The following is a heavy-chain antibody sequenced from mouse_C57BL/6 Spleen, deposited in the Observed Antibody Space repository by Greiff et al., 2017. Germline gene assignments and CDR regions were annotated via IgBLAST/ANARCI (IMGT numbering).Heavy chain of an antibody. CDR1: GFSLTSYG. D-gene: IGHD2-4*01. J-gene: IGHJ1*03. V-gene: IGHV2-3*01. CDR2: IWGDGST. CDR3: AKPDDYDGGWYFDV. Sequence: VQLVESGPGLAAPSQSLSITCTVSGFSLTSYGVSWVRQPPGKGLEWLGVIWGDGSTKYHSALISRLGISKHNSKSQVFLKLNSLQTDDTATYYCAKPDDYDGGWYFDVWGTGTTVTVSS.